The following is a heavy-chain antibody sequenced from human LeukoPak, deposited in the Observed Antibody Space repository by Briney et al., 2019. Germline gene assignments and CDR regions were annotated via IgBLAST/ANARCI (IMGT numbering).Heavy chain of an antibody. CDR1: GYTFNIYD. D-gene: IGHD5-18*01. J-gene: IGHJ4*02. CDR3: VRGGFSSGYAY. V-gene: IGHV1-18*01. CDR2: GSAADGKT. Sequence: AAVQVSCKAPGYTFNIYDISWVRQAPGQGLEWMGWGSAADGKTNYAQKVGGRVTMTTDTSTTTAYMELRSLRSDDTAVYYCVRGGFSSGYAYWGQGTLVTVSS.